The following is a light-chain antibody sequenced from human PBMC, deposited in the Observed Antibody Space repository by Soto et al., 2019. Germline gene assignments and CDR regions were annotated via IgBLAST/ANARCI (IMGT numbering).Light chain of an antibody. V-gene: IGKV3-20*01. J-gene: IGKJ1*01. Sequence: EIVLTQSPGTLSLSPGESATLSCRASRTVSSSYLAWYQQKPGQAPRLLIYDASSRATGIPDRFSGSGSGTDFTLTISILEPEDFAVYYCQQYGSSPRTFGQGTKVEIK. CDR2: DAS. CDR1: RTVSSSY. CDR3: QQYGSSPRT.